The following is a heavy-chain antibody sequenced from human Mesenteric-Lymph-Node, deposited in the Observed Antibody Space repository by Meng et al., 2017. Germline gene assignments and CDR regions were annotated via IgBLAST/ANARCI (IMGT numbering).Heavy chain of an antibody. CDR2: MNPNSGNT. CDR1: GYTFTSYD. CDR3: ARRIGASGTTLGY. V-gene: IGHV1-8*01. D-gene: IGHD6-13*01. Sequence: QVQLVQSGSEVEKPGASVKVSCKASGYTFTSYDFNWVRQATGQGLEWMGWMNPNSGNTGFAQKFQGRVTMTRNTSISTAYMELSSLRSEDTAVYYCARRIGASGTTLGYWGQGTVVTVSS. J-gene: IGHJ4*02.